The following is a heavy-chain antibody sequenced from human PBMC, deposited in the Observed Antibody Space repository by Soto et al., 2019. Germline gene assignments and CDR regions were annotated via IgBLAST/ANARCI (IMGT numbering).Heavy chain of an antibody. CDR1: GGSISSGDHY. D-gene: IGHD6-6*01. CDR3: ARSSPLRTQNWFDP. CDR2: IYSRGST. Sequence: QVQLQESGPGLVKPSQTLSLTCTVSGGSISSGDHYWSWIRQPPGKGLEWIGYIYSRGSTYYSPSLRGRVTMXXXTXXNQFSLRLTAVTAADTAVYYCARSSPLRTQNWFDPWGQGTLVTVSS. J-gene: IGHJ5*02. V-gene: IGHV4-30-4*01.